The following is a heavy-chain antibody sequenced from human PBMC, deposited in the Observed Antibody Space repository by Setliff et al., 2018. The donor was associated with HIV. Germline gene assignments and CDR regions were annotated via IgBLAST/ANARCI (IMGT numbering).Heavy chain of an antibody. CDR2: IYPGDSET. D-gene: IGHD3-22*01. Sequence: PRGSLKISCRVSGYSFTSYWIAWVRQMPGRGLEWMGNIYPGDSETRYSPSFVGQVTFSVDKSVNTAYLQRRSLKASDTAMYYCARGGLYDSGGYYPPPAGRIDSWGPGTLVTVSS. CDR1: GYSFTSYW. CDR3: ARGGLYDSGGYYPPPAGRIDS. V-gene: IGHV5-51*01. J-gene: IGHJ4*02.